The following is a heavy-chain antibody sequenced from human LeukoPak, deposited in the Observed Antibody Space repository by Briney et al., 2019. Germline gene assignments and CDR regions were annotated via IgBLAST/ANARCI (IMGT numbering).Heavy chain of an antibody. D-gene: IGHD6-19*01. CDR3: AAEVDSTGWSYYFDS. J-gene: IGHJ4*02. Sequence: ASVKVSCKVSGYTLTKLSMHWVRQAPGKGPEWVGGLDPEDGEITYAQKFQGRVTMTEDTSTDTAYMELNSLRSEDTAVYYCAAEVDSTGWSYYFDSWGQGTLVTVSS. CDR1: GYTLTKLS. V-gene: IGHV1-24*01. CDR2: LDPEDGEI.